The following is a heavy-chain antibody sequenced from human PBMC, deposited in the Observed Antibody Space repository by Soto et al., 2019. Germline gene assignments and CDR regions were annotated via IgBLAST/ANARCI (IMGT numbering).Heavy chain of an antibody. CDR2: ISSSSSYI. V-gene: IGHV3-21*01. D-gene: IGHD2-2*01. Sequence: EVQLVESGGGLVKPGGSLRLSCAASGFTFSSYSMNWVRQAPGKGLEWVSSISSSSSYIYYADSVKGRFTISRDNAKNSLYLQMNSLRAEDTAVYYCARDQGVVVPAAIPWYYYYGMDVWGQGTTVTVSS. CDR1: GFTFSSYS. CDR3: ARDQGVVVPAAIPWYYYYGMDV. J-gene: IGHJ6*02.